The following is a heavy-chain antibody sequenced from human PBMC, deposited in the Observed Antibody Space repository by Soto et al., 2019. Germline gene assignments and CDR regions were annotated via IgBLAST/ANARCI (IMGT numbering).Heavy chain of an antibody. CDR1: GDSVSSNSAA. J-gene: IGHJ3*02. CDR2: TYYRSKWYN. V-gene: IGHV6-1*01. D-gene: IGHD3-10*01. Sequence: SQTLSLTCAISGDSVSSNSAAWNWIRQSPSRGLEWLGRTYYRSKWYNDYAVSVKSRITINPDTSKNQFSLQLNSVTPEDTAVYYCARAPILLLWFGTTGGAFDIWGQGTMVTVSS. CDR3: ARAPILLLWFGTTGGAFDI.